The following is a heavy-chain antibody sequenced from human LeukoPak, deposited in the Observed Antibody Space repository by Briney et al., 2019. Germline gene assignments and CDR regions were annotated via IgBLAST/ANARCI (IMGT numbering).Heavy chain of an antibody. J-gene: IGHJ4*02. V-gene: IGHV1-18*01. Sequence: ASVKVSCTASGYTFTRYGISWVRQAPGQGLEWMGWINAYNGNAKYAQKLQGRVTMTTDTSTSTAYMDLRSLRSDDTAVYYCARVYGYYYDSSGSYSGYFDYWGQGTLVTVSS. CDR3: ARVYGYYYDSSGSYSGYFDY. D-gene: IGHD3-22*01. CDR2: INAYNGNA. CDR1: GYTFTRYG.